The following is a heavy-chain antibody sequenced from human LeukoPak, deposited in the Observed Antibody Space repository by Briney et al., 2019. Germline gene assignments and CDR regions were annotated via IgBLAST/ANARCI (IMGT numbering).Heavy chain of an antibody. CDR1: GYSISSGYY. CDR2: IYHSGST. V-gene: IGHV4-38-2*02. Sequence: SETLSLTCAVSGYSISSGYYWGWIRQPPGKGLVWIGSIYHSGSTYYNPSLKSRVTISVDTSKIQFSLKLSSVTAADTAVYYCARDFCSGYYLGWFDRWGQGTLVSVCS. D-gene: IGHD3-3*01. J-gene: IGHJ5*02. CDR3: ARDFCSGYYLGWFDR.